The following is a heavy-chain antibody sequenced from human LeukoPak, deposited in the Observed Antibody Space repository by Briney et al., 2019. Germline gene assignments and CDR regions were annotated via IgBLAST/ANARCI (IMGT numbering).Heavy chain of an antibody. J-gene: IGHJ5*02. Sequence: ASVKVSCKASGYTFTGYYMHWVRQAPGQGLELMGWINPNSGGTNYAQKFQGRVTMTRDTSISTAYMELSRLRSDDTAVYYCARECNYDILTGYNNWFDPWGQGTLVTVSS. CDR3: ARECNYDILTGYNNWFDP. V-gene: IGHV1-2*02. D-gene: IGHD3-9*01. CDR2: INPNSGGT. CDR1: GYTFTGYY.